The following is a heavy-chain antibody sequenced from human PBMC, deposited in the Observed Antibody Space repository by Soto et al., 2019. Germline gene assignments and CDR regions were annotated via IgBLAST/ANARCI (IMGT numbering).Heavy chain of an antibody. Sequence: QVQLQESGPGLVKPSETLSLTCAVSGYSISSGYFWGWIRQPPGKGLEWVGNIYHIGSTYYNPSLKRRVSISVDTSKNQFSLKLNSVTAADTAVYYCARDCSSTTFSSHFFFGLDVWGQGTTVTVSS. CDR2: IYHIGST. CDR3: ARDCSSTTFSSHFFFGLDV. CDR1: GYSISSGYF. J-gene: IGHJ6*02. D-gene: IGHD2-2*01. V-gene: IGHV4-38-2*02.